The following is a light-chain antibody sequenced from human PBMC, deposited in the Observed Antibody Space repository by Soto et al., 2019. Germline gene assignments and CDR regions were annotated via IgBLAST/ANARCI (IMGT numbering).Light chain of an antibody. J-gene: IGKJ1*01. CDR2: GAS. CDR1: QSVSNNY. CDR3: QQYGSSPRT. Sequence: EILLTQSPGTLSLSPGDTAALSCRASQSVSNNYLAWYQQKPGQAPRPLIYGASSRATGIPDRFSGSASGTDFTLTISRLEPEDFAVYYCQQYGSSPRTFGQGTKVDIK. V-gene: IGKV3-20*01.